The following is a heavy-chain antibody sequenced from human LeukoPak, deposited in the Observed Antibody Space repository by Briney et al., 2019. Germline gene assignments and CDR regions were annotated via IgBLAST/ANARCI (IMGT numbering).Heavy chain of an antibody. CDR2: IYSGGST. J-gene: IGHJ4*02. Sequence: GGSLRLSCAASGFTVSSNYMSWVRQAPGKGLEWVSVIYSGGSTYYADSVKGRFTISRDNSKNTLYLQMNSLRTEDTALYYCAKDTTPDYYDSSGSDYWGQGTLVTVSS. CDR3: AKDTTPDYYDSSGSDY. CDR1: GFTVSSNY. V-gene: IGHV3-53*05. D-gene: IGHD3-22*01.